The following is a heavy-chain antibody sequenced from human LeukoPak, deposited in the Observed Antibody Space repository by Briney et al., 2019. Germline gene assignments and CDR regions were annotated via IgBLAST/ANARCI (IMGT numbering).Heavy chain of an antibody. CDR3: AREGYSSGWYYFDY. J-gene: IGHJ4*02. Sequence: HGGSLRLSCGASGFTFSSYAMHWVRQAPGKGLEYVSAISSNGGSTYYANSVKGRFTISRDNSKNTLYLQMGSLRAEDMAVYYCAREGYSSGWYYFDYWGQGTLVTVSS. CDR2: ISSNGGST. V-gene: IGHV3-64*01. CDR1: GFTFSSYA. D-gene: IGHD6-19*01.